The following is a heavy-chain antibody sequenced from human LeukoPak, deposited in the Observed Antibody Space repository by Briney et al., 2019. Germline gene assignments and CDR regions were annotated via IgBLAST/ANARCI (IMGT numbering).Heavy chain of an antibody. J-gene: IGHJ4*02. CDR3: ARVTNMWELAH. D-gene: IGHD1-26*01. V-gene: IGHV1-46*01. CDR1: GYTFTSYY. Sequence: ASVKASCKASGYTFTSYYMHWVRQAPGQGLEWMGIINPSGGSTSYAQKFQGRVTMTRDTSTSTVYMELSSLRSEDTAVYYCARVTNMWELAHWGQGTLVTVSS. CDR2: INPSGGST.